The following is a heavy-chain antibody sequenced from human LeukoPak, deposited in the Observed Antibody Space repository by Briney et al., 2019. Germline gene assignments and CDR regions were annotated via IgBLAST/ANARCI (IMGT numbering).Heavy chain of an antibody. CDR3: AKAPKGNYYDSSGYPWYFDY. CDR2: ISWNSGSI. J-gene: IGHJ4*02. Sequence: GGSLRLSCAASGFTFDDYAMHWVRQAPGKGLEWVSGISWNSGSIGYADSVKGRFTISRDNAKNSLYLQMNSLRAEDTALYYCAKAPKGNYYDSSGYPWYFDYWGQGTLVTVSS. D-gene: IGHD3-22*01. V-gene: IGHV3-9*01. CDR1: GFTFDDYA.